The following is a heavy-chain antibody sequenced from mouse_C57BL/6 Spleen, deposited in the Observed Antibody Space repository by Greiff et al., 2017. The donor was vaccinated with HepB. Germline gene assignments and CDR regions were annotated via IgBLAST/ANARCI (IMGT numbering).Heavy chain of an antibody. D-gene: IGHD4-1*01. CDR1: GYTFTSYW. CDR3: AINWDEKAWFAY. V-gene: IGHV1-50*01. J-gene: IGHJ3*01. Sequence: QVQLQQPGAELVKPGASVKLSCKASGYTFTSYWMQWVKQRPGQGLEWIGEIDPSDSYTNYNQKFKGKATLTVVTSSSTAYMQLSSLTSEDSAVYYCAINWDEKAWFAYWGQGTLVTVSA. CDR2: IDPSDSYT.